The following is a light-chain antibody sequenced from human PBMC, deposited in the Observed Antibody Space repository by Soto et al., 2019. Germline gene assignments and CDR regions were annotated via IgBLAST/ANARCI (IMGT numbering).Light chain of an antibody. V-gene: IGLV3-21*04. CDR2: YDS. J-gene: IGLJ2*01. Sequence: SYELTQPPSVSVAPGKTARITCGGSNIGSKSVHWYQQKPGQAPVLVIYYDSDRPSGIPERFSGSNSGNTATLTISRVEAGDEADYYCQVWDSSRTYVVFGGGTKVTVL. CDR3: QVWDSSRTYVV. CDR1: NIGSKS.